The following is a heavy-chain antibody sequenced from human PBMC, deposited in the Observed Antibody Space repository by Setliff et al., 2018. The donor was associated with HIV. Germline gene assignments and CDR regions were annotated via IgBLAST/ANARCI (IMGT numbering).Heavy chain of an antibody. J-gene: IGHJ2*01. CDR3: ASGSGSHYNSGDWYFDR. V-gene: IGHV4-31*03. CDR2: IYYSGST. D-gene: IGHD3-10*01. CDR1: GGSISSGGYY. Sequence: SETLSLTCTVSGGSISSGGYYWSWIRQHPGKGLEWIGYIYYSGSTYFNPSLKSRVAISVATSENQFSLILNSVTAADTAVYYCASGSGSHYNSGDWYFDRWGRSTLVTVSS.